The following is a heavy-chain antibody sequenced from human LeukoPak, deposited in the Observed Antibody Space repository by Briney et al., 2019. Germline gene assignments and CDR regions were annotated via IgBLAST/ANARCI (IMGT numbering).Heavy chain of an antibody. V-gene: IGHV4-59*01. CDR2: IYNSGST. J-gene: IGHJ4*02. D-gene: IGHD1-7*01. CDR3: VRDRELNY. CDR1: GFTFSDYY. Sequence: GSLRLSCAASGFTFSDYYMSWIRQPPGKGLEWIGYIYNSGSTIYNPSLKSRATISADTSKNQFSLQLSSVTAADTAVYYCVRDRELNYWGQGTLVTVSS.